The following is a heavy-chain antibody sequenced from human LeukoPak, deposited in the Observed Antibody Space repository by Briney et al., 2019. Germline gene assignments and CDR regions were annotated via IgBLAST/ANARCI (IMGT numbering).Heavy chain of an antibody. CDR3: GGIAVAGTGKFDY. J-gene: IGHJ4*02. CDR1: GFTLDDYA. V-gene: IGHV3-43*02. CDR2: ISGDGGST. D-gene: IGHD6-19*01. Sequence: GGSLRLSCAASGFTLDDYAMHWVRQAPGKGLEWVSLISGDGGSTYYADSVKGRFTISRDNSKNSLYLQMNSLRTEDTALYYCGGIAVAGTGKFDYWGQGTLVTVSS.